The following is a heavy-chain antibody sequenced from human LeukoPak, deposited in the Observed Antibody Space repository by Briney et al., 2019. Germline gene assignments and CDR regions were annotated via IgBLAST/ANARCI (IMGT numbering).Heavy chain of an antibody. CDR1: GFTFDDYA. D-gene: IGHD2-15*01. V-gene: IGHV3-74*01. CDR3: VRSGFCSGADCRGAFDV. CDR2: VNNDGSRT. J-gene: IGHJ3*01. Sequence: GGSLRLSCAASGFTFDDYAMHWVRQAPGKGLVWVSHVNNDGSRTTYADSVKGRLTVSRDNAKNTLYLQMNSLRAEDTAVYYCVRSGFCSGADCRGAFDVWGQGTMVTVSS.